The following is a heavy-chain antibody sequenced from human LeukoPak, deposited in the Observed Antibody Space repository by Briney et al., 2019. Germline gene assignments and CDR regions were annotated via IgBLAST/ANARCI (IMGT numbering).Heavy chain of an antibody. CDR3: VREREWSNSEH. CDR1: GFTVSNNR. CDR2: IYSDGNT. J-gene: IGHJ1*01. Sequence: PGGSLRLSCAASGFTVSNNRLSWVRQAPGMGLEWVSTIYSDGNTYYPDSVKGRFTISKDGSKNTLYLQLNSLRTEDTAIYYCVREREWSNSEHWGQGTLVTVSS. D-gene: IGHD1-26*01. V-gene: IGHV3-53*01.